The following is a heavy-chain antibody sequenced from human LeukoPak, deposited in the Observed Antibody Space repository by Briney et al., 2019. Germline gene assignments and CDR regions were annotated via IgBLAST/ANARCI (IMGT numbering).Heavy chain of an antibody. D-gene: IGHD6-13*01. CDR1: GYTFTGYY. Sequence: ASVKVSCKASGYTFTGYYMHWVRQAPGQGLEWMGWINPNSGGTNYAQKFQGRVTMTRDMSISTAYMELSRLRSDDTAVYYCASDIIASDAFDIWGQGTMVTVSS. CDR3: ASDIIASDAFDI. V-gene: IGHV1-2*02. CDR2: INPNSGGT. J-gene: IGHJ3*02.